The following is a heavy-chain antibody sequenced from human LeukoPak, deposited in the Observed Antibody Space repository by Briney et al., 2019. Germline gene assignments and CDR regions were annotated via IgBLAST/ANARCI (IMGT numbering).Heavy chain of an antibody. J-gene: IGHJ3*01. D-gene: IGHD3-22*01. V-gene: IGHV4-39*02. CDR1: GGSISSSSYY. Sequence: SETLSLTCTVSGGSISSSSYYWGWIRQPPGKGLEWIGSIYYSGSTYYNPSLKSRVTISVDTSKNQFSLKLSSVTAADTAVYYCARDPDYYDTPTWGQGTMVTVSS. CDR3: ARDPDYYDTPT. CDR2: IYYSGST.